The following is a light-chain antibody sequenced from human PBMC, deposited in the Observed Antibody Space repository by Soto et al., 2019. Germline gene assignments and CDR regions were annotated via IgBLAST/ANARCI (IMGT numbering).Light chain of an antibody. Sequence: QSSLTQPASRSGTPGQSITIPYTGTSSDIGAYDYVSWIQQHPAKAPKLMISEVKNRPSGVSNCFSCSKSGHTPYLTIAGLQVGDEAEYFCFSLTTTSTHGFRTWTKVTVL. CDR3: FSLTTTSTHG. J-gene: IGLJ1*01. V-gene: IGLV2-14*01. CDR1: SSDIGAYDY. CDR2: EVK.